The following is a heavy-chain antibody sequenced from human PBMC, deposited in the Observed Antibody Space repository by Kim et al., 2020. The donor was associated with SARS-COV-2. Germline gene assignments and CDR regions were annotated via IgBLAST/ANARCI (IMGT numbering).Heavy chain of an antibody. J-gene: IGHJ6*02. CDR1: GYTFTSYD. Sequence: ASVKVSCKASGYTFTSYDINWVRQATGQGLEWMGWMNPNSGNTGYAQKFQGRVTMTRNTSISTAYMELSSLRSEDTAVYYCALRPDFVPGVDYYGSGTTPDYYYYYGMDVWGQGTTVTVSS. CDR3: ALRPDFVPGVDYYGSGTTPDYYYYYGMDV. V-gene: IGHV1-8*01. D-gene: IGHD3-10*01. CDR2: MNPNSGNT.